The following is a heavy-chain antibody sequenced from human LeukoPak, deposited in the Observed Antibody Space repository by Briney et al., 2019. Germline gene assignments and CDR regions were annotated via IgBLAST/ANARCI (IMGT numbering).Heavy chain of an antibody. CDR2: ISAYSGNT. CDR3: ARDFLGSWYDFGRWFDP. CDR1: GYAFTGYG. Sequence: ASVKVSCKASGYAFTGYGISWVRQALGQGLEWMGWISAYSGNTNYAQKLQGRITMTTDTSTSTAYMELRSLRSDDTAVYYCARDFLGSWYDFGRWFDPWGQGTLVTVSS. J-gene: IGHJ5*02. V-gene: IGHV1-18*01. D-gene: IGHD3-3*01.